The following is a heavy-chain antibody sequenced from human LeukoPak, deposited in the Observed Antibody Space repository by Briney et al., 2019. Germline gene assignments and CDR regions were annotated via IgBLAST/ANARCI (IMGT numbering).Heavy chain of an antibody. CDR1: GYTFTGYY. CDR3: ARVPHYYYYYYMDV. CDR2: INPNSGGT. V-gene: IGHV1-2*02. J-gene: IGHJ6*03. Sequence: ASVKVSCKASGYTFTGYYMHWVRQAPGQGLECMGWINPNSGGTNYAQKFQGRVTMTRDTSISTAYMELSRLRSDDTAVYYCARVPHYYYYYYMDVWGKGTTVTVSS.